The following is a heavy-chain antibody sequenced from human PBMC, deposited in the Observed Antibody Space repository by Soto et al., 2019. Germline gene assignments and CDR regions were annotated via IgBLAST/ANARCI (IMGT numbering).Heavy chain of an antibody. Sequence: PGGSLRLSCAASGFTFSSYGMHWVRQAPGKGLEWVAVISYDGSNKYYADSVKGRFTISRDNSKNTLYLQMNSLRAEDTAVYYWAKVATGTTEFDYWGQGTLVTVSS. D-gene: IGHD1-7*01. CDR3: AKVATGTTEFDY. V-gene: IGHV3-30*18. CDR1: GFTFSSYG. CDR2: ISYDGSNK. J-gene: IGHJ4*02.